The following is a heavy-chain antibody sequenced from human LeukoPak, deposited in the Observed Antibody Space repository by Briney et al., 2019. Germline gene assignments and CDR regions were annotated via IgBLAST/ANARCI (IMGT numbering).Heavy chain of an antibody. CDR3: ARDLGRAYDIVTGPGPKPTYGMDV. V-gene: IGHV1-18*01. Sequence: ASVKVSCKASGYTFTSYGISWVRQAPGQGLEWMGWISAYNGNTNYAQKLQGRVTMTTDTSTSTAYMELRSLRSDDTAVYYCARDLGRAYDIVTGPGPKPTYGMDVWGQGTTVTVSS. J-gene: IGHJ6*02. CDR2: ISAYNGNT. D-gene: IGHD3-9*01. CDR1: GYTFTSYG.